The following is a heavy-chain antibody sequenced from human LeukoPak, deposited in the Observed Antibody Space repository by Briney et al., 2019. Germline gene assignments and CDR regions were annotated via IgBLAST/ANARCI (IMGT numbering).Heavy chain of an antibody. CDR2: IHNGGST. V-gene: IGHV4-39*07. D-gene: IGHD6-13*01. J-gene: IGHJ4*02. Sequence: SETLSLTCTVSGDSITNNNYYWGWIRQPPGKGLEWIVSIHNGGSTYYNPSLKSRVTISVDTSKNQFSLKLSSVTAADTAVYYCARGPRYSFYWGQGTLVSVSS. CDR1: GDSITNNNYY. CDR3: ARGPRYSFY.